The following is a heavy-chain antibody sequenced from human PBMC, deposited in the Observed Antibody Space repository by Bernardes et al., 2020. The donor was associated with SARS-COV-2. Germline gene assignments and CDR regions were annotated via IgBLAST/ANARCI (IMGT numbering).Heavy chain of an antibody. CDR1: GGTFSSYA. CDR2: IIPIFGTA. Sequence: SVKVSCKASGGTFSSYAISWVRQAPGQGLEWMGGIIPIFGTANYAQKFQGRVTITADESTSTAYMELSSLRSEDTAVYYCARKRGTGAYSSSSGWFDPWGQGTLVTVSS. J-gene: IGHJ5*02. V-gene: IGHV1-69*13. D-gene: IGHD6-6*01. CDR3: ARKRGTGAYSSSSGWFDP.